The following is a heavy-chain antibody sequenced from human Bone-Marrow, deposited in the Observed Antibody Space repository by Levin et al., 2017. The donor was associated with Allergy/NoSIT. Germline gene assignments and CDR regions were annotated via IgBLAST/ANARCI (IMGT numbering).Heavy chain of an antibody. CDR2: IYSAGST. J-gene: IGHJ4*02. Sequence: GGSLRLSCAVSGFTVSNSYMSWVRQAPGKGLEWVSVIYSAGSTYYADSVRGRFTISRDNSKNTLFLQMNSLRADDTAVYYCARGGPYGYWGQGTLVTVSS. CDR3: ARGGPYGY. V-gene: IGHV3-53*01. CDR1: GFTVSNSY. D-gene: IGHD3-16*01.